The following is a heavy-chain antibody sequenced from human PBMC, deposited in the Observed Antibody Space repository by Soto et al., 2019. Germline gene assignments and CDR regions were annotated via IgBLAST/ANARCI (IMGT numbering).Heavy chain of an antibody. CDR3: AKDPVGSWFGPSDWFDP. J-gene: IGHJ5*02. CDR2: ISGSGGST. D-gene: IGHD3-10*01. CDR1: GFTFSSYA. V-gene: IGHV3-23*01. Sequence: VGSLRLSCAASGFTFSSYAMSWVRQAPGKGLEWVSAISGSGGSTYYADSVKGRFTISRDNSKNTLYLQMNSLRAEDTAVYYCAKDPVGSWFGPSDWFDPWGQGTLVTVSS.